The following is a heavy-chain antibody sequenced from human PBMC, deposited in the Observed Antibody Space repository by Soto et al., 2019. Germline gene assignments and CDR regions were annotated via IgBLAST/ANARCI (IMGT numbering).Heavy chain of an antibody. CDR3: VKGSQWVVLGCSFDS. CDR2: SSGSGGSA. J-gene: IGHJ5*01. D-gene: IGHD1-26*01. Sequence: EVQLLESGAGWVQPGGSLRLSCAASGFGFMTCAMAWFRQAPGKGLEWVSGSSGSGGSANYADSVKGRFTISKDNSKDTLYLQMDSLSPDDTAVYYCVKGSQWVVLGCSFDSWGQGTLVTVSS. CDR1: GFGFMTCA. V-gene: IGHV3-23*01.